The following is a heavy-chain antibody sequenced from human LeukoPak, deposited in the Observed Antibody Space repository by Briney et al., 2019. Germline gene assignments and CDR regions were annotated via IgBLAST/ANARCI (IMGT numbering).Heavy chain of an antibody. D-gene: IGHD6-25*01. Sequence: NPSETLSLTCTASGVSISSYYWSWIRQPPGKGLEWIANIYHTGSTNYNPSLSSRVTISIDTAKNQFSLKLTSVTAADTAVYYCARRGRNSSGWQDYLWGQGTLVTVSS. CDR2: IYHTGST. V-gene: IGHV4-59*01. CDR3: ARRGRNSSGWQDYL. J-gene: IGHJ4*02. CDR1: GVSISSYY.